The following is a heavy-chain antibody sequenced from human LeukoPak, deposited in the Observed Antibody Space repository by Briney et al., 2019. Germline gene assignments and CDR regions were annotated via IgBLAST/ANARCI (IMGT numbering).Heavy chain of an antibody. V-gene: IGHV3-30*02. Sequence: GGSLRLSCAASGFTFSSYGMHWVRQAPGKGLEWVAFIRYDGSNKYYADSVKGRFTISRDNSKNTLYLQMNSLRAEDTAVYYCAKDSITIFGVPPIGGAFDIWGHGTMVTVSS. J-gene: IGHJ3*02. CDR3: AKDSITIFGVPPIGGAFDI. CDR2: IRYDGSNK. D-gene: IGHD3-3*01. CDR1: GFTFSSYG.